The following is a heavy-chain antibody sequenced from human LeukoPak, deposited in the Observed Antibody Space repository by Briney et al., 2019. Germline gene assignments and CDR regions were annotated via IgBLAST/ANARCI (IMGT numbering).Heavy chain of an antibody. CDR3: ARDHNYAFDN. Sequence: SGGSLRLSCTASGFPFIEYIMNWVRQAPGKGLEWISYIGIDSGNTKYADSVRGRFTISADKAKNSLYLQMNSLRVEDTAVYYCARDHNYAFDNWGQGTLVSVAS. CDR1: GFPFIEYI. J-gene: IGHJ4*02. CDR2: IGIDSGNT. D-gene: IGHD1-1*01. V-gene: IGHV3-48*01.